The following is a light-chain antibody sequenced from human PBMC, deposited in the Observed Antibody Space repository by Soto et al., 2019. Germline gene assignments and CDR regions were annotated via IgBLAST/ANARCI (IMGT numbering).Light chain of an antibody. Sequence: DVVMTQSPLSLPVTLGQPASISCRSSQSLVHSDGNIYLDWFQQRPGQSPRRLIYKVSNRDSGVPDRFSGSGSGTDFTLKISRVEADDVGVYYCMQGTHWPPVTFGQGTKVEI. CDR3: MQGTHWPPVT. V-gene: IGKV2-30*02. J-gene: IGKJ1*01. CDR2: KVS. CDR1: QSLVHSDGNIY.